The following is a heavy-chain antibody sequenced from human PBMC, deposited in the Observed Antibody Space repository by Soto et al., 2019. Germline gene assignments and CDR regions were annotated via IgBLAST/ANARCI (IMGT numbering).Heavy chain of an antibody. CDR1: GYTFTRYG. CDR3: AMVDAYVTPSPQDV. CDR2: INTYNGNT. D-gene: IGHD2-8*01. V-gene: IGHV1-18*01. Sequence: QVQLVQSGAEVKNPGASVKVSCKASGYTFTRYGIGWARQAPGQGLEWMGWINTYNGNTNYAQNVQGRVTLTTDTSTSTAYMELRILRSNDTAIYYCAMVDAYVTPSPQDVWGQGTTVIVSS. J-gene: IGHJ6*02.